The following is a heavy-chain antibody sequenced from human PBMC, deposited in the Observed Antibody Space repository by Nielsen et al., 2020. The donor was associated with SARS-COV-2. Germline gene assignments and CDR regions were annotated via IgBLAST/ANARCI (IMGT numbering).Heavy chain of an antibody. CDR1: GFTFSSYW. V-gene: IGHV3-7*01. Sequence: GESLKISCAASGFTFSSYWMSWVRQAPGKGLEWVANIKQDGSEKYYVDSVKGRFTISRDNAKNSLYLQMNSLRAEDTAVYYCARIGSGWYFAFDIWGQGTMVTVSS. CDR2: IKQDGSEK. J-gene: IGHJ3*02. D-gene: IGHD6-19*01. CDR3: ARIGSGWYFAFDI.